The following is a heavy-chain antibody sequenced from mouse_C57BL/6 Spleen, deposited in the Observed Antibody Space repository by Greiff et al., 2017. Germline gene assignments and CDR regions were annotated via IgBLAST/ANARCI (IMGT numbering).Heavy chain of an antibody. D-gene: IGHD2-4*01. CDR2: IYPGDGDT. J-gene: IGHJ3*01. CDR1: GYAFSSYW. Sequence: VQRVESGAELVKPGASVKISCKASGYAFSSYWMNWVKQRPGKGLEWIGQIYPGDGDTNYNGKFKGKATLTADKSSSTAYMQLSSLTSEDSAVYFCERGDYGWFAYWGQGTLVTVSA. CDR3: ERGDYGWFAY. V-gene: IGHV1-80*01.